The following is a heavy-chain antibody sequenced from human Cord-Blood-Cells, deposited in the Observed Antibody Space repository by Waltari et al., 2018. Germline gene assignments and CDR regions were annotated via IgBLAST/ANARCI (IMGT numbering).Heavy chain of an antibody. J-gene: IGHJ4*02. D-gene: IGHD4-4*01. CDR3: AKDPYSNYFDY. CDR2: ISGSGGST. Sequence: EVQLLESGGGLVQPGGSLSLSCAASGFPFSSYALRWVRQAPGKGLAWVSAISGSGGSTYYADSVKGRFTISRDNSKNTLYLQMNSLRAEDTAVYYCAKDPYSNYFDYWGQGTLVTVSS. CDR1: GFPFSSYA. V-gene: IGHV3-23*01.